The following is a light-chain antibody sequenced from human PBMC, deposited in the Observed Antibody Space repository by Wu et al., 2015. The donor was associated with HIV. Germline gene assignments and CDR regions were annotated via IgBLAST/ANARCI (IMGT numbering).Light chain of an antibody. CDR1: QSISSH. CDR2: GAS. V-gene: IGKV3-15*01. CDR3: QQYDSSALT. J-gene: IGKJ4*01. Sequence: EIVMTQSPATLSVSPGERATLSCRASQSISSHLAWYQQKPGQAPRLLIRGASTRATGIPARFSGSGSGTEFTLTISSMQSEDFAIYYCQQYDSSALTFGGGTKVEIK.